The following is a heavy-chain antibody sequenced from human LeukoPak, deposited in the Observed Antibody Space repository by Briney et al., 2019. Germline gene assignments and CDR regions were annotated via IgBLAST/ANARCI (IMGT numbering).Heavy chain of an antibody. D-gene: IGHD2-2*02. CDR1: GGSISSGDYY. V-gene: IGHV4-30-4*08. Sequence: SQTLSLTCTVSGGSISSGDYYWSWIRQPPGKGLEWIGYIYYSGSTYYNPSLKSRVTISVDTSKNQFSLKLSSVTAADMAVYYCARARGEYCSSTSCYNYFDYWSQGTLVTVSS. J-gene: IGHJ4*02. CDR3: ARARGEYCSSTSCYNYFDY. CDR2: IYYSGST.